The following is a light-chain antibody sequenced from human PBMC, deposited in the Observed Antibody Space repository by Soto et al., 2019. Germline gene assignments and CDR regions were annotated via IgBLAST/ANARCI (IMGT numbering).Light chain of an antibody. CDR3: QQYGSSTFT. CDR2: GAS. J-gene: IGKJ2*01. V-gene: IGKV3-20*01. CDR1: QSIGSGY. Sequence: ESVLTQSPGTLSLSPGERATLSCRASQSIGSGYVAWYQQSPGQTPRLLLYGASSRATGIPDRFSGSGSGRYFTLTISRLEPEDFVVYYCQQYGSSTFTFGQGTRLDIK.